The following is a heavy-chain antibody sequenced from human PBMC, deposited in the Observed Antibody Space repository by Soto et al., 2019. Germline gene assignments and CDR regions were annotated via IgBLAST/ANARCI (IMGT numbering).Heavy chain of an antibody. CDR3: AKDFYSSGSPFDY. D-gene: IGHD3-10*01. Sequence: VGSLRLSCASSVFTFSSYAMSWVRQSPGKGLEWVSAISGSGGSTYYADSVKGRFTISRDNSKNKLYLQMNSLRAEDTAVYYCAKDFYSSGSPFDYWGQGTQVTVS. J-gene: IGHJ4*02. CDR1: VFTFSSYA. V-gene: IGHV3-23*01. CDR2: ISGSGGST.